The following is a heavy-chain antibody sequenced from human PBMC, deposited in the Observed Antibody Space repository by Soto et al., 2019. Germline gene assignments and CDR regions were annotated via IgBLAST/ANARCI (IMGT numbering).Heavy chain of an antibody. Sequence: QVQLVQSGTEVKKPGSSAKVSCKASGGTFSNYVISWVRQAPGQGLEWMGGIIPLFGTTDYAKKFQGRIAITADESTTTVYMDLSSLRFEDTAVYFYEIDVGSGELSVVRGQGTTVIVSS. CDR2: IIPLFGTT. CDR3: EIDVGSGELSVV. D-gene: IGHD3-10*01. CDR1: GGTFSNYV. V-gene: IGHV1-69*01. J-gene: IGHJ6*02.